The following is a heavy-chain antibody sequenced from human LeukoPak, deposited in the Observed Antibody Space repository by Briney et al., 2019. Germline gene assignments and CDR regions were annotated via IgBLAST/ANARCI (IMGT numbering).Heavy chain of an antibody. CDR3: ARHTAPYDSSGYYYSGKLGFDY. V-gene: IGHV4-59*08. D-gene: IGHD3-22*01. Sequence: SETLSLTCTVSAGSISSYYWSWIRQPPGKGLEWIGYIYYSGSTNYNPSLKSRVTISVDTSKNQSSLKLSSVTAADTAVYYCARHTAPYDSSGYYYSGKLGFDYWGQGTLVTVSS. CDR1: AGSISSYY. J-gene: IGHJ4*02. CDR2: IYYSGST.